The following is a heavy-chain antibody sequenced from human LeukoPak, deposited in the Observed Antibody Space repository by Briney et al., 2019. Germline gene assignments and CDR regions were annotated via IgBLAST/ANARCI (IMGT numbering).Heavy chain of an antibody. J-gene: IGHJ4*02. D-gene: IGHD4-23*01. Sequence: GGSLRLSCAASGFTFSGSAMHWVRQASGKGLEWVGRIRSKANSYATAYAAPVKGRFTISRDDSKNTAYLQMNSLKTEDTAVYYCTRSFSGSMVVTEDYWGQGTLVTVSS. CDR1: GFTFSGSA. CDR2: IRSKANSYAT. V-gene: IGHV3-73*01. CDR3: TRSFSGSMVVTEDY.